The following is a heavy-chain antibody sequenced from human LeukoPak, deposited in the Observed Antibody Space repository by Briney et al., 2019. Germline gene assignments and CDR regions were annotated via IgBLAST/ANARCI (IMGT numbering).Heavy chain of an antibody. CDR1: GGSFSGYY. J-gene: IGHJ4*02. CDR3: ARPPLIYCSSTSFSLAFFDY. D-gene: IGHD2-2*01. CDR2: INHSGST. Sequence: PSETLSLTCAVYGGSFSGYYWSWIRQPPGKGLEWIGEINHSGSTNYNPSLKSRVTISVDTSKNQFSLKLSSVTAADTAVYYCARPPLIYCSSTSFSLAFFDYWGQGTLVTVSS. V-gene: IGHV4-34*01.